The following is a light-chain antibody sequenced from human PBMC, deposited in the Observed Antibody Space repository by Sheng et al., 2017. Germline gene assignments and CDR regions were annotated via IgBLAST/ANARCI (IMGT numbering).Light chain of an antibody. V-gene: IGKV3-20*01. J-gene: IGKJ2*01. CDR1: QSVSSFY. CDR3: QQYYTTPFT. Sequence: EIVLTQSPGTLSLSPGERATLSCRASQSVSSFYLAWYQQKPGQAPRLLIYAASSRATGIPDRFSGSGSGTDFTLTISSLQAEDVAVYYCQQYYTTPFTFGQGTKLEIK. CDR2: AAS.